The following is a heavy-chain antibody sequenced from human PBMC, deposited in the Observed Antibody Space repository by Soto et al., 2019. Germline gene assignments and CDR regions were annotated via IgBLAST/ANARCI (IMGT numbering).Heavy chain of an antibody. J-gene: IGHJ6*02. D-gene: IGHD3-16*01. Sequence: SETLSLTCIVSGGSISGGFYWTWIRQLPGKGLEWIGFFYDSGSTYYNAALKSRLTISVDTSNNQFTLRLSSVTAADTAVYYCARGPRQLGGTFYYGMDTWGQGTSVTVS. V-gene: IGHV4-31*03. CDR3: ARGPRQLGGTFYYGMDT. CDR1: GGSISGGFY. CDR2: FYDSGST.